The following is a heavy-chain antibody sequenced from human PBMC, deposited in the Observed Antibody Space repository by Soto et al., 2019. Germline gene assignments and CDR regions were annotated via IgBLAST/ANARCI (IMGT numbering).Heavy chain of an antibody. Sequence: EVSCAASGGALSNYAISCVRQAPGQGLEWMGGIIPIFGTANYAQKFQGRVTITADESTSTAYMELSSLRSEDTAVYYCASPTTVTTASHGMDVWGQGTTVTVSS. V-gene: IGHV1-69*01. CDR2: IIPIFGTA. CDR1: GGALSNYA. CDR3: ASPTTVTTASHGMDV. D-gene: IGHD4-17*01. J-gene: IGHJ6*02.